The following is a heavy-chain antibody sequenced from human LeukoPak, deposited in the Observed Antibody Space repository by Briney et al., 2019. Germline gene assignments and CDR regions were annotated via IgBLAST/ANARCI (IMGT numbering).Heavy chain of an antibody. CDR3: AKDGAFYDSSSFFHY. V-gene: IGHV3-30*18. Sequence: TGGSLRLSCAASVYTFSSYGTHAVRQAPGKGLGWVAVISYDGSNKYYADSVKGRFTISRDNSKNTLYLQMNSLRAEDAPVYYYAKDGAFYDSSSFFHYWGQGTLVTVSS. CDR2: ISYDGSNK. D-gene: IGHD3-22*01. J-gene: IGHJ4*02. CDR1: VYTFSSYG.